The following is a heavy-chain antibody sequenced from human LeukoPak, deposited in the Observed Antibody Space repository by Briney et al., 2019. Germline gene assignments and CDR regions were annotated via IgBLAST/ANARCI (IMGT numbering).Heavy chain of an antibody. CDR3: ASEAPAAPLDY. V-gene: IGHV3-15*01. J-gene: IGHJ4*02. CDR1: RFTFSNAW. CDR2: IKTKTDGGAT. Sequence: PGGSLRLSCAASRFTFSNAWMSWVRQAPGKGLEWVGRIKTKTDGGATDYAAPVKGRFTISRDDSKNTVYLQMNSLKTEDTAVYYCASEAPAAPLDYWDQGTLVTVSS. D-gene: IGHD2-2*01.